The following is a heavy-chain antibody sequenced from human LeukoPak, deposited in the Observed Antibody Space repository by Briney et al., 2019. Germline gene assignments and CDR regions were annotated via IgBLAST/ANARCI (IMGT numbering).Heavy chain of an antibody. D-gene: IGHD6-13*01. CDR2: IIPNSGGT. J-gene: IGHJ6*02. CDR3: ARHRVAAPNTNYFYIMDV. V-gene: IGHV1-2*02. Sequence: ASVKVSCKTSGYTFTDYYIHWVRQDPGQGLEWMGWIIPNSGGTNYAQKFQGRVTMTRDTSISTAYMELTRLTSDDTAVYYCARHRVAAPNTNYFYIMDVWGQGTTVTVSS. CDR1: GYTFTDYY.